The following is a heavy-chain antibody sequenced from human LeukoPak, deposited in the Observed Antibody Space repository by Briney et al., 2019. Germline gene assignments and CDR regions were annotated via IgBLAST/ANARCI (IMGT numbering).Heavy chain of an antibody. J-gene: IGHJ4*02. V-gene: IGHV4-59*08. CDR3: ARGLWFGDENPPYFDY. CDR1: GGSISSYY. CDR2: IYYSGST. Sequence: SETLSLTCTVSGGSISSYYWSWIRQRPGKGQEWIGYIYYSGSTYYNPSLKSRVTISVDTSKNQFSLKLSSVTAADTAVYYCARGLWFGDENPPYFDYWGQGILVTVSS. D-gene: IGHD3-10*01.